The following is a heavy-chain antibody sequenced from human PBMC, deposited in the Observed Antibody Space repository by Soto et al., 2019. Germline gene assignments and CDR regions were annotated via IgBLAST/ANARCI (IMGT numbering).Heavy chain of an antibody. CDR2: IYYSGST. V-gene: IGHV4-59*01. CDR1: GGSTSSYY. Sequence: SSETLSLTCTVSGGSTSSYYWSWIRQPPGKGLEWIGYIYYSGSTNYNPSLKSRVTISVDTSKNQFSLKLSSVTAADTAVYYCARAGEDNWNYVYWGQGTLVTVSS. J-gene: IGHJ4*02. CDR3: ARAGEDNWNYVY. D-gene: IGHD1-7*01.